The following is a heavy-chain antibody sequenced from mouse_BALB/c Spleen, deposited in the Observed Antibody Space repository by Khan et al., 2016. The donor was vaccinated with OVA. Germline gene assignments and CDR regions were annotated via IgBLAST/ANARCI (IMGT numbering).Heavy chain of an antibody. J-gene: IGHJ4*01. Sequence: EVQLQESGPGLVKPSQSLSLTCTVTDYSITSDYAWNWIRQFPGNKPEWMGYISSSGSTNYNPALKSRISITRDTSKNQFFLQLNSVTTEDTATYYCARDGSRYNYAMDYWGQGTSVTVSS. CDR3: ARDGSRYNYAMDY. V-gene: IGHV3-2*02. CDR1: DYSITSDYA. D-gene: IGHD2-3*01. CDR2: ISSSGST.